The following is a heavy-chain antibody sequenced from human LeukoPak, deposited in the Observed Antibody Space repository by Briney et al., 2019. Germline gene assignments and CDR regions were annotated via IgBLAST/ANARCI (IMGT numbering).Heavy chain of an antibody. Sequence: GGSLRLSCAASGFTFSTYGMHWVRQAPGKGLEWVTVISYDGSHKYYADSVKGRFTISRDNSKNTLYLQMNSLRAEDTAVYYCAKYESNGWSYFDYWGQGTLVTVSS. J-gene: IGHJ4*02. V-gene: IGHV3-30*18. CDR1: GFTFSTYG. D-gene: IGHD6-19*01. CDR2: ISYDGSHK. CDR3: AKYESNGWSYFDY.